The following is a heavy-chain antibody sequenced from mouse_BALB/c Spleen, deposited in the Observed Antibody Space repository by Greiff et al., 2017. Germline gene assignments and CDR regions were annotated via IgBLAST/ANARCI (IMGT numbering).Heavy chain of an antibody. J-gene: IGHJ3*01. V-gene: IGHV5-17*02. CDR1: GFTFSSFG. Sequence: EVKVVESGGGLVQPGGSRKLSCAASGFTFSSFGMHRVRQAPEKGLEWVAYISSGSSTIYYADTVKGRFTISRDNPKNTLFLQMTSLRSEDTAMYYCAREAYWGQGTLVTVSA. CDR3: AREAY. CDR2: ISSGSSTI.